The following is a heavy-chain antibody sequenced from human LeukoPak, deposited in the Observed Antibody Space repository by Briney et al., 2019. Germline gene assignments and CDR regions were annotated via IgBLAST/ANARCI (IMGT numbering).Heavy chain of an antibody. V-gene: IGHV5-51*01. Sequence: GESLKISCKGSGYSFTSYWIGWARQMPGKGLEWMGVIYPGDSDIRYSPSFQGQVTISADKSISTAYLQWTSLKASDTAMYYCARPRGTYYYGSGSYPDAFDIWGQGTMVTVSS. CDR3: ARPRGTYYYGSGSYPDAFDI. CDR1: GYSFTSYW. J-gene: IGHJ3*02. CDR2: IYPGDSDI. D-gene: IGHD3-10*01.